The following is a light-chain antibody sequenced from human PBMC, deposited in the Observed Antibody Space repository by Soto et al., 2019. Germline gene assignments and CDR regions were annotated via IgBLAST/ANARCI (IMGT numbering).Light chain of an antibody. CDR2: EVV. CDR3: CSFASSSTYV. J-gene: IGLJ1*01. CDR1: SSNIGGNS. V-gene: IGLV2-14*01. Sequence: QSVLTQPPSVSAAPGQRVTISCSGSSSNIGGNSVSWYQRHPGKAPELMIYEVVNRPSWVSNRFSGSKSGNTASLTISGLQAEDEADYYCCSFASSSTYVFGTGTKVTVL.